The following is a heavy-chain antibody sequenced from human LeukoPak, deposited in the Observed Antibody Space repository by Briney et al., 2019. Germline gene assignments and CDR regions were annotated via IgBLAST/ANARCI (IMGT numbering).Heavy chain of an antibody. CDR1: GYTLTELS. J-gene: IGHJ4*02. V-gene: IGHV1-24*01. CDR3: ATDPFNWNYPEDYFDY. CDR2: FDPEDGET. D-gene: IGHD1-7*01. Sequence: GASVKVSCKVSGYTLTELSMHWVRQAPGKGLEWMGGFDPEDGETIYAQKFQGRVTMTEDTSTDTAYMELSSLRSEDTAVYYCATDPFNWNYPEDYFDYWGQGTLVTVSS.